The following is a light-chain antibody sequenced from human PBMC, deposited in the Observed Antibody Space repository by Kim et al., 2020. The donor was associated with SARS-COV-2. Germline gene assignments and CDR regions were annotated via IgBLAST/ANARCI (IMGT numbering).Light chain of an antibody. CDR1: QGISHY. Sequence: DIQMTQSPSSLSASVGDRVTITCRASQGISHYLAWFQQKPGKAPKSLIYAISNLQSGVPSRFRGSGTGTDFSLTISSLQPEDSAIYYCQQYYSHPRTFGQVTKVDIK. V-gene: IGKV1-16*01. CDR2: AIS. CDR3: QQYYSHPRT. J-gene: IGKJ1*01.